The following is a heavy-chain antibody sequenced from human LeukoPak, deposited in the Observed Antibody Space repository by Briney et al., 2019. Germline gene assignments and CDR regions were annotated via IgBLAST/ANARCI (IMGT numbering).Heavy chain of an antibody. J-gene: IGHJ6*03. CDR1: GFTFSNYA. V-gene: IGHV3-23*01. D-gene: IGHD2-15*01. CDR2: ISGSGGST. CDR3: ARDVKRILYSQQMRGYYFYYMDV. Sequence: QAGGSLRLSCAASGFTFSNYAMSWVRQAPGKGQEWVSGISGSGGSTYYADSVKGRFTISRDNSKNTLYLQMNSLRAEDTAVYYCARDVKRILYSQQMRGYYFYYMDVWGKGTTVTVSS.